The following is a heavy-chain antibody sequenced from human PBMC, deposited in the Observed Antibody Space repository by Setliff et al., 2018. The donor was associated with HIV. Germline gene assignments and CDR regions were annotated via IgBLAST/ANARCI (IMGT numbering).Heavy chain of an antibody. D-gene: IGHD6-13*01. J-gene: IGHJ4*02. CDR3: ARDLAAAGTLGY. CDR1: GYTFTNYA. CDR2: INAGNGNT. V-gene: IGHV1-3*03. Sequence: ASVKVSCKASGYTFTNYAMHWLRQAPGQRLEWMGWINAGNGNTRYSQEFQGRVTITRDTSATTAYMELSSLRSEDMGLYYCARDLAAAGTLGYWGQGTLVTVSS.